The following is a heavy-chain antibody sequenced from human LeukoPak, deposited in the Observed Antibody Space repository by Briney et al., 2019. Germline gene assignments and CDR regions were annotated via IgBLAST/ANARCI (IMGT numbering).Heavy chain of an antibody. CDR3: ARQDIKQWLGTYYFDY. J-gene: IGHJ4*02. CDR2: IYYSGST. D-gene: IGHD6-19*01. CDR1: GGSISSSSYY. V-gene: IGHV4-39*01. Sequence: SETLSLTCTVSGGSISSSSYYWGWIRQPPGKGLEWIGSIYYSGSTYYNPSLKSRVTISVDTSKNQFSLKLSSVTAADTAVYYCARQDIKQWLGTYYFDYRGQGTLVTVSS.